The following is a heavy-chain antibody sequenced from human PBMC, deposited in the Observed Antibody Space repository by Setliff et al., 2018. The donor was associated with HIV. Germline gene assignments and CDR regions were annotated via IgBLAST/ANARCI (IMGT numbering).Heavy chain of an antibody. D-gene: IGHD1-26*01. CDR3: ARDPSGSYHPLGY. CDR1: SGSISGYY. CDR2: IHSSGNT. J-gene: IGHJ4*02. V-gene: IGHV4-4*07. Sequence: PSETLSLTCTVSSGSISGYYWSWIRQPAGKGLEWIGRIHSSGNTNYNPSLKSRITMSVDTSKNQFSLKLSSVSAADTAVYYCARDPSGSYHPLGYWGQGTLVTVSS.